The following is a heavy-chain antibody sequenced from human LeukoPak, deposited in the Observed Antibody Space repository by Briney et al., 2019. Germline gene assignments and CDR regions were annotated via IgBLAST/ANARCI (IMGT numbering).Heavy chain of an antibody. D-gene: IGHD2-15*01. CDR3: ARDVVVTSSPDAFDI. CDR1: GGSISSTNW. J-gene: IGHJ3*02. V-gene: IGHV4-4*02. CDR2: ISLSGLT. Sequence: SETLSLTCGVSGGSISSTNWWSWVRQPPGQGLEWIGEISLSGLTNYNPSLKSRVTMSLDKSKNHLSLNLTSVTAADTAVYYCARDVVVTSSPDAFDIWGQGTMVTVSS.